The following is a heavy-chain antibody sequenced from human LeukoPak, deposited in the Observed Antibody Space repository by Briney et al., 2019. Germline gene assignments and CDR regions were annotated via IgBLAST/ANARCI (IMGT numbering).Heavy chain of an antibody. CDR1: GYTFTSYY. Sequence: ASVKVSCTASGYTFTSYYMHWVRQAPGQGLEWMGIINPSGGSTSYAQKFQGRVTMTRDTSTSTVYMELSSLRSEDTAVYYCARGTVTTVLHYYYGMDVWGQGTTVTVSS. V-gene: IGHV1-46*01. CDR3: ARGTVTTVLHYYYGMDV. J-gene: IGHJ6*02. D-gene: IGHD4-17*01. CDR2: INPSGGST.